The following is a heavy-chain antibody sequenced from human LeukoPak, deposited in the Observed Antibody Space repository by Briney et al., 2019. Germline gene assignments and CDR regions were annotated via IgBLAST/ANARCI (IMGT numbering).Heavy chain of an antibody. CDR3: AREVSQYQLQNWFDP. Sequence: GASVKVSCKAFGYTFTGYYMHWVRQAPGQGLGWMGWINPNSGGTNYAQKFQGRVTMTRDTSISTAYMELSRLRSDDTAVYYCAREVSQYQLQNWFDPWGQGTLVTVSS. D-gene: IGHD2-2*01. J-gene: IGHJ5*02. CDR1: GYTFTGYY. V-gene: IGHV1-2*02. CDR2: INPNSGGT.